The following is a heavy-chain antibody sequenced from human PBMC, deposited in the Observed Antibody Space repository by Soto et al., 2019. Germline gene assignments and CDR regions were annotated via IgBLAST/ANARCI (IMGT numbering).Heavy chain of an antibody. CDR1: GGPFSSYA. Sequence: SVKVSCKASGGPFSSYAITWVRQAPGQGLEWMGGIIPIIGNTNYAQKLQGRVTMTTDSSTSTAYMELRSLSSDDTAVYYCARSYSSGWYWFDPWGQGSLVTVSS. V-gene: IGHV1-18*01. D-gene: IGHD6-19*01. J-gene: IGHJ5*02. CDR2: IIPIIGNT. CDR3: ARSYSSGWYWFDP.